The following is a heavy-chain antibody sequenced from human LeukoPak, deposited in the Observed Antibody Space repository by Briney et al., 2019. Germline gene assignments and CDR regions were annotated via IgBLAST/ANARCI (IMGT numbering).Heavy chain of an antibody. CDR3: ARGTYYYDTNGYYSGGLGY. D-gene: IGHD3-22*01. J-gene: IGHJ4*02. CDR1: GFTLSTYA. V-gene: IGHV3-30*04. Sequence: GGSLCLSCAASGFTLSTYAMHWVRQAPGKGLECVSVISNDGSDKYYPDAVRGRFKISKDASEHTLFLQMNSLRAEDTAVYYCARGTYYYDTNGYYSGGLGYWGPGTL. CDR2: ISNDGSDK.